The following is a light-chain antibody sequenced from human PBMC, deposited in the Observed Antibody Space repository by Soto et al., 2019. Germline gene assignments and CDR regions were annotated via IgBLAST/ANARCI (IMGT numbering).Light chain of an antibody. Sequence: EIVLTQSPATLSLSPGERATLSCRASQSVNSYLAWFQQKPVQAPRLLIYDASTRATGVATRFSGSGSGTDFTLTISSLEPEDFVVYYCQQRTNWPLTFGGGTKVEIK. J-gene: IGKJ4*01. CDR1: QSVNSY. CDR2: DAS. V-gene: IGKV3-11*01. CDR3: QQRTNWPLT.